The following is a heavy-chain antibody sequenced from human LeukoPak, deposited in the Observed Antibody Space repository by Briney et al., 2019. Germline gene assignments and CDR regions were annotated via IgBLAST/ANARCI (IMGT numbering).Heavy chain of an antibody. D-gene: IGHD2-2*01. Sequence: PGGSLRLSCAASGFTFSSYGMSWVRQAPGKGLEWVGFIRSKAYGGTTEYAASVKGRFTISRDDSKSIAYLQMNSLKTEDTAVYYCTRDMYRAFDIWGQGTMVTVSS. CDR3: TRDMYRAFDI. J-gene: IGHJ3*02. V-gene: IGHV3-49*04. CDR2: IRSKAYGGTT. CDR1: GFTFSSYG.